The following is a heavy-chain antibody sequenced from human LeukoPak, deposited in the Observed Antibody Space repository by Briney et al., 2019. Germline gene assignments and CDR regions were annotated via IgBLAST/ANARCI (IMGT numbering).Heavy chain of an antibody. CDR3: TTFDYSAFLI. CDR2: IKSKTDGGTR. V-gene: IGHV3-15*01. CDR1: GFTSINAW. J-gene: IGHJ3*02. Sequence: PGGSLRLSCAVSGFTSINAWMSWVRQAPGKGLGWVGRIKSKTDGGTRDYAAPVKGRFTISRDDSKNTLYLQMNGLKTDDTAVYYRTTFDYSAFLIWGQGTMVTVSS. D-gene: IGHD3-9*01.